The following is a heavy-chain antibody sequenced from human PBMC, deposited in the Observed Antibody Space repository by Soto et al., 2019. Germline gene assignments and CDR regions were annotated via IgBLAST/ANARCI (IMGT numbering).Heavy chain of an antibody. CDR3: AKEGYSSVY. CDR1: GFTFSSYG. CDR2: ISYDGSNK. J-gene: IGHJ4*02. D-gene: IGHD6-19*01. V-gene: IGHV3-30*18. Sequence: QVQLVESGGGVVQPGRSLRLSCAASGFTFSSYGMHWVRQAPDKGLEWVAVISYDGSNKYYADSVKGRFTISRDNSKNTVYLQMNSLRAEDTAVYYCAKEGYSSVYWGQGTLVTVSS.